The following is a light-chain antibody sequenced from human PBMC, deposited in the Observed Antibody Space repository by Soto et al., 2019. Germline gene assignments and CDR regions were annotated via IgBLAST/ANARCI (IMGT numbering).Light chain of an antibody. Sequence: QSALTQPASVSGSPGQSITISCTGTSSDVGGYKYVSWYQQHPGKAPKVMIYEVSNRPSGVSNRFSGSKSGNTASLTISGLQAEDEADYYCSSYTSSSTLDFGTGAKLTVL. CDR2: EVS. CDR1: SSDVGGYKY. V-gene: IGLV2-14*01. J-gene: IGLJ1*01. CDR3: SSYTSSSTLD.